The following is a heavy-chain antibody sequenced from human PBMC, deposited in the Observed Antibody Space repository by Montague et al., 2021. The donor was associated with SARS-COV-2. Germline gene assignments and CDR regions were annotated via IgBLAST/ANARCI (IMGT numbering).Heavy chain of an antibody. J-gene: IGHJ4*02. Sequence: SETLSLTCTVSGGSISSFYWSWFRQPPGKGLELIGNISDSGSTNYNPSPTSRVTMSVDTSKNQIYMKVNSVTAADTAVYYCARHYSATLPAVYWGQGTLVTVSS. V-gene: IGHV4-59*08. CDR3: ARHYSATLPAVY. CDR1: GGSISSFY. D-gene: IGHD2-15*01. CDR2: ISDSGST.